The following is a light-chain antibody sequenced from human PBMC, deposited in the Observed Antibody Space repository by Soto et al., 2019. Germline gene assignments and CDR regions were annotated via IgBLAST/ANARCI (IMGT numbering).Light chain of an antibody. V-gene: IGKV1-5*01. J-gene: IGKJ1*01. CDR1: QSISSW. CDR2: DAS. CDR3: QQFKSGTWT. Sequence: DIQMTQSPSTLSASVVDRVTITCLASQSISSWLAWYQQKPGKAPKLLIYDASSLESGVPSRFSGSGSATEFILTINGLQPDDFATYFCQQFKSGTWTFGQGTKVDIK.